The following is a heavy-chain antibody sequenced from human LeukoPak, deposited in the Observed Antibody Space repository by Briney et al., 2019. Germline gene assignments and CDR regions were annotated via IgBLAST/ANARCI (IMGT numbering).Heavy chain of an antibody. V-gene: IGHV3-11*01. CDR2: ISSSGSTI. Sequence: PGGSLRLSCAASGFTFSDYYMSWIRQAPGKGLEWVSYISSSGSTIYYADSVKGRFTISRDNAKNSLYLQMNSLRAEDTAVYYCAIGYSGYDSLNWFDPWGQGTLVTVSS. J-gene: IGHJ5*02. CDR1: GFTFSDYY. D-gene: IGHD5-12*01. CDR3: AIGYSGYDSLNWFDP.